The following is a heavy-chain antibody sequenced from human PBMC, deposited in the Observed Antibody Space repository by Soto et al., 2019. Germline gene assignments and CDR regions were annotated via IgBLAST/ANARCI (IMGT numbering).Heavy chain of an antibody. J-gene: IGHJ4*02. D-gene: IGHD5-12*01. CDR3: ATHGRWLFGY. Sequence: GGSLRLSCAASGFAFSDYSMSWVRQAPGQGLEWVASIKEAGNVKYYVDSVKGRFTISRDNAKNSLYLQMNSLRAEDTAVYYCATHGRWLFGYWGQGALVIVSS. CDR2: IKEAGNVK. CDR1: GFAFSDYS. V-gene: IGHV3-7*05.